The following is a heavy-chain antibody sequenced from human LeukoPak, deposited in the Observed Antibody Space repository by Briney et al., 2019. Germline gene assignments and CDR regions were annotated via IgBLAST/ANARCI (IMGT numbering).Heavy chain of an antibody. CDR3: ARQVRYFDWLTGAFDI. J-gene: IGHJ3*02. V-gene: IGHV4-39*01. D-gene: IGHD3-9*01. CDR1: GGSISSSSYC. Sequence: PSETLSLTCTVSGGSISSSSYCWGWIRQPPGKGLEWIGSIYYSGSTYYNPSLKSRVTISVDTSKNQFSLKLSSVTAADTAVYYCARQVRYFDWLTGAFDIWGQGTMVTVSS. CDR2: IYYSGST.